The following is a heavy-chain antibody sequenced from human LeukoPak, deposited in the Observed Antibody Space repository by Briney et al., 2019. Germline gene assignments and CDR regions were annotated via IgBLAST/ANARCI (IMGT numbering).Heavy chain of an antibody. D-gene: IGHD3-10*01. Sequence: GGSLRLSCAASGFPLRNYALTWVRQAPGKGLEWVSSISGNGAFTYYSDSVKGRFTVSRDNSKNTLSLQMDSLRVDDTAIYYCAKDLHAYCYGSGSFSSYCEYWGQGTLVTVSS. V-gene: IGHV3-23*01. CDR2: ISGNGAFT. J-gene: IGHJ4*02. CDR1: GFPLRNYA. CDR3: AKDLHAYCYGSGSFSSYCEY.